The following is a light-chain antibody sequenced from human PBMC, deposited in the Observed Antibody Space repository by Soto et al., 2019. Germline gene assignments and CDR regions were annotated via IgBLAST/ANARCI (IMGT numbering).Light chain of an antibody. J-gene: IGKJ2*01. V-gene: IGKV1-9*01. CDR1: QGISNY. Sequence: DIQLTQSPSFLSASVGDRVTITCRANQGISNYLAWYQQKPGKAPKLLIYAASTLQCGVPSRFSGSGSGTEFTLTFRSLQPKEFPTDHFQQFNSSPSAFGRGKKLDTK. CDR3: QQFNSSPSA. CDR2: AAS.